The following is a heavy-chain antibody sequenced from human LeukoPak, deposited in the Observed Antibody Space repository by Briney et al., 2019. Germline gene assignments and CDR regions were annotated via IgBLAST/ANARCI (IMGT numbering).Heavy chain of an antibody. D-gene: IGHD3-22*01. J-gene: IGHJ6*02. Sequence: PSETLSLTCTVSGGSISGHYWSWLRQSPGKGLEWIGYIYSSGRPNYNPSLKSRVTISADTSQNQFTLKVSSVTAADSAVYYCTRDRKYCDDSGGYSPSYCYGLDVWGQGTTVTVSS. CDR2: IYSSGRP. CDR3: TRDRKYCDDSGGYSPSYCYGLDV. V-gene: IGHV4-59*11. CDR1: GGSISGHY.